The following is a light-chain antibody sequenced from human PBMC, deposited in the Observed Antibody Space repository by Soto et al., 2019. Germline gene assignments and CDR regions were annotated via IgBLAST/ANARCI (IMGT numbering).Light chain of an antibody. V-gene: IGLV2-8*01. Sequence: QSALTQPPSASGSPGQSVTISCTGTSSDVGGYNYLSWYQQHPGKAPKLLIYEITKRASGVPNRFSGSKSGNTASLTVSGLQAEDEADYYCSSLADGDNYVFGTGTKVTVL. CDR1: SSDVGGYNY. CDR3: SSLADGDNYV. J-gene: IGLJ1*01. CDR2: EIT.